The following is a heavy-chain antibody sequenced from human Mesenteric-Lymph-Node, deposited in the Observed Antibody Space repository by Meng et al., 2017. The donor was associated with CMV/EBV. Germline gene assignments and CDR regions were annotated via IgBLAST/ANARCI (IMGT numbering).Heavy chain of an antibody. CDR3: ARPFPSIVSPRLDPFGD. CDR1: GGPISSFCY. D-gene: IGHD5/OR15-5a*01. J-gene: IGHJ4*02. CDR2: AHYSGRT. Sequence: QSHRQGPGPGQFKPSEPLSPTSTVSGGPISSFCYWAWLRPPPGRGLEWIGSAHYSGRTYYGPSLRSRVTVSIDTSKNQFSLRLTSVTAADTALYYCARPFPSIVSPRLDPFGDWGQGTLVTVSS. V-gene: IGHV4-39*01.